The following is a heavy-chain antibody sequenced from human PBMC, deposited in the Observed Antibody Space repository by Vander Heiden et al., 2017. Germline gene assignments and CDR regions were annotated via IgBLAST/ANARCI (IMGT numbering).Heavy chain of an antibody. D-gene: IGHD6-13*01. CDR1: GFTFSSYT. V-gene: IGHV3-21*01. CDR2: ITTGSSYI. Sequence: EVQLVESGGGLVKPWGSLRLSCAASGFTFSSYTMNWVRQAPGKGLEWVSSITTGSSYIYYADSGKGRFTISRDNAKNSLYLQMNSLRAEDTAVYYCARGGISAAVDAFDIWGQGTMVTVSS. CDR3: ARGGISAAVDAFDI. J-gene: IGHJ3*02.